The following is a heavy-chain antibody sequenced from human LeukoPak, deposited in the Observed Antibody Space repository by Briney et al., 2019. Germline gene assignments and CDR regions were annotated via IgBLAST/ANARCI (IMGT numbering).Heavy chain of an antibody. Sequence: GGSLRLSCAASGFTFSSYWMHWVRQAPGKGLVWVSRIKSDDSSTDYADSVKGRFTISRDNAKNTLYLQTNSLRAEDTAVYYCTTIRPDYWGQGTLVTVSS. CDR3: TTIRPDY. D-gene: IGHD5-12*01. CDR1: GFTFSSYW. V-gene: IGHV3-74*01. J-gene: IGHJ4*02. CDR2: IKSDDSST.